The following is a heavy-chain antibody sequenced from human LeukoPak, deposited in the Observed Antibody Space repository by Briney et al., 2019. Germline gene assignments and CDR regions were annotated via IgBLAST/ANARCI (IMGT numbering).Heavy chain of an antibody. Sequence: ASVTVSCTGSGYTFTSYWIQWVRQAPGQGLEWMGLINPDGGSTAYAHRFQGRVTMTRDTSTSTVYMDLGSLRSEDTAMYYCARAPRNSSTMLDYWGQGTLVTVSS. CDR1: GYTFTSYW. CDR2: INPDGGST. J-gene: IGHJ4*02. D-gene: IGHD6-13*01. CDR3: ARAPRNSSTMLDY. V-gene: IGHV1-46*01.